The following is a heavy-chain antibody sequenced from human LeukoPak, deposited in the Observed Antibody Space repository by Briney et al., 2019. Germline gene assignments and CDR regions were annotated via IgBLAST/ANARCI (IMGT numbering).Heavy chain of an antibody. CDR2: INHNGST. D-gene: IGHD3-9*01. CDR3: ARGQGRYFDWLLPRIFDY. V-gene: IGHV4-34*01. Sequence: SETLSLTCAVYGGSFRGYYWSWIRQPPGKGLEWIGEINHNGSTNYNPSLKSRVTISVDTSKNQFSLKLSSVTAADTAVYYCARGQGRYFDWLLPRIFDYWGQGTLVTVSS. CDR1: GGSFRGYY. J-gene: IGHJ4*02.